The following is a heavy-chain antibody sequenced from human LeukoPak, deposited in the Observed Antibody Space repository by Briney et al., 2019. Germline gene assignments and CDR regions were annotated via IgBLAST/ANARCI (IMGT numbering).Heavy chain of an antibody. CDR2: TSRSSSYI. V-gene: IGHV3-21*01. D-gene: IGHD5-18*01. J-gene: IGHJ4*02. CDR1: GFTFSSYG. CDR3: GSGYNYAYTDY. Sequence: GGSLRLSCAASGFTFSSYGMHGFRQAPGKGLEGVSSTSRSSSYIYYADSVKGRFTISRDNARNSLYLQMNSLRAEDTAVYYCGSGYNYAYTDYWGQGTLVTVSS.